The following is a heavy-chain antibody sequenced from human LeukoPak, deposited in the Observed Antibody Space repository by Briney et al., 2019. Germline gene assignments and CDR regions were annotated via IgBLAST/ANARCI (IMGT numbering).Heavy chain of an antibody. D-gene: IGHD6-13*01. V-gene: IGHV3-66*03. J-gene: IGHJ4*02. CDR1: GFTVSNNY. CDR2: IFSCGST. CDR3: ARDYPIAAAGDY. Sequence: GGSLRLSCAASGFTVSNNYMSWVRRAPWKGLEWVSIIFSCGSTYYADSVKGRFTISRDNSKNTLYLQMNSLRAEDTAVYYCARDYPIAAAGDYWGQGTLVTVSS.